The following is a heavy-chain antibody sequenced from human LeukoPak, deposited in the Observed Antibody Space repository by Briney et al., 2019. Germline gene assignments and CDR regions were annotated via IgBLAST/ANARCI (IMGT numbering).Heavy chain of an antibody. D-gene: IGHD6-19*01. V-gene: IGHV3-21*01. J-gene: IGHJ4*02. Sequence: GGSMRLSCAASGFTVSSNYMSWVRQAPGKGLEWVSSISSSSSYIYYADSVKGRFTISRDNARNSLYLQMNSLRAEDTAVYYCASLSTGYSSGWYNNFDYWGQGTLVTVSS. CDR2: ISSSSSYI. CDR3: ASLSTGYSSGWYNNFDY. CDR1: GFTVSSNY.